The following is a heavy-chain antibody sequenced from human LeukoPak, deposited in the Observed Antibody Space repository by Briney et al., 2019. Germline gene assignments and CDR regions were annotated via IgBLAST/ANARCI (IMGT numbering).Heavy chain of an antibody. J-gene: IGHJ4*02. V-gene: IGHV3-21*01. CDR1: GFTFSTYT. D-gene: IGHD4/OR15-4a*01. CDR3: ARLDGAPDY. Sequence: KPGGSLRLSCAASGFTFSTYTMIWVRQVRQAPGKGLEWVSSISSSSTYIYYADSVKGRFTISRDNAKNSLYLQMNSLRAEDTAVYYCARLDGAPDYWGQGTLVTVSS. CDR2: ISSSSTYI.